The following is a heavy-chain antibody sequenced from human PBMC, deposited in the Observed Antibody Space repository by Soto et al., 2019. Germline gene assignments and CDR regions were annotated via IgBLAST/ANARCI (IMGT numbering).Heavy chain of an antibody. Sequence: SETLSLTCTVSGGSVNSGDYYWGWIRQPPGKGLEGIGYIHYTGSTNYNPSLKSRVTISVDTSKNQFSLKLSSVTAADTAVYFCARSANHYDSSLVAWVYYSDSWGQGTLVTVSS. V-gene: IGHV4-61*08. CDR2: IHYTGST. CDR3: ARSANHYDSSLVAWVYYSDS. J-gene: IGHJ4*02. CDR1: GGSVNSGDYY. D-gene: IGHD3-22*01.